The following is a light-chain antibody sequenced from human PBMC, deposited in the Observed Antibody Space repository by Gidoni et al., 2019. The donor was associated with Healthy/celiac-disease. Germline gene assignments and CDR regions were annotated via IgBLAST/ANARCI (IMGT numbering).Light chain of an antibody. V-gene: IGLV4-69*01. CDR1: SGHSSYA. Sequence: QLVLTHSPSASASLGASVKLTCTLSSGHSSYAIAWHQQQPEKGPRYLMKVNSDGSHTKGDGIPDRFSGSSSGAERSLTISSLQSEDEGDYYCQTWGTGIRVFGGGTKLTVL. CDR2: VNSDGSH. J-gene: IGLJ3*02. CDR3: QTWGTGIRV.